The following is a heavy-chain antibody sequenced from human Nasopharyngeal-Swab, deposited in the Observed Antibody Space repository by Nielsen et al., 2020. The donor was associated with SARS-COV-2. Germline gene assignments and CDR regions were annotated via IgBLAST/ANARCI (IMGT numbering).Heavy chain of an antibody. CDR1: GGSISSSSYY. J-gene: IGHJ6*02. Sequence: SETLSLTCTVSGGSISSSSYYWGWIRQHPGKGLEWIGYIYYSGSTYYNPSLKSRVTISVDTSKNQFSLKLSSVTAADTAVYYCARDTMVRGVIDYYGMDVWGQGTTVTVSS. D-gene: IGHD3-10*01. CDR2: IYYSGST. V-gene: IGHV4-31*03. CDR3: ARDTMVRGVIDYYGMDV.